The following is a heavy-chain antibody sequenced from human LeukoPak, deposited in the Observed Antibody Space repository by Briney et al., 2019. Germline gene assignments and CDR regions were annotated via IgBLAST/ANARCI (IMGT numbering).Heavy chain of an antibody. CDR3: ASTAYGSSWYLVYFDY. J-gene: IGHJ4*02. Sequence: SETLSLTCTVSGGSISSSSCYWGWIRQPPGKGLEWIGSIYYSGSTYYNPSLKSRVTISVDTSKNQFSLKLSSVTAADTAVYYCASTAYGSSWYLVYFDYWGQGTLVTVSS. V-gene: IGHV4-39*07. CDR2: IYYSGST. CDR1: GGSISSSSCY. D-gene: IGHD6-13*01.